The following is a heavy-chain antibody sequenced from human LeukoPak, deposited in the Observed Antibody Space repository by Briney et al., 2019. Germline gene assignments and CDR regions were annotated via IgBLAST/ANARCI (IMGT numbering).Heavy chain of an antibody. J-gene: IGHJ4*02. CDR2: IYTSGST. V-gene: IGHV4-4*07. Sequence: SETLSLTCTVSGGSISSYYWSWTRQPAGKGLEWIGRIYTSGSTNYNPSLKSRVTMSVDTSRNQFSLKLSSVTAADTAVYSCARVGSSGQFDYWGQGTLVTVSS. CDR1: GGSISSYY. D-gene: IGHD3-22*01. CDR3: ARVGSSGQFDY.